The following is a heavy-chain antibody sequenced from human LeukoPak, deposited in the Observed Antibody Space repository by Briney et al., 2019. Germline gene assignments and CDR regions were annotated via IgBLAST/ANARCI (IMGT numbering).Heavy chain of an antibody. CDR2: INPGSGAT. Sequence: ASVKVSCKASGHTFTRHYMNWVRQAPGQGLEWMGKINPGSGATGYAQKFQGRVTMTTDTSTSTAYMELRSLRSDDTAVYYCARAPRGGASDYWGQGTLVTVSS. D-gene: IGHD1-26*01. V-gene: IGHV1-46*01. J-gene: IGHJ4*02. CDR3: ARAPRGGASDY. CDR1: GHTFTRHY.